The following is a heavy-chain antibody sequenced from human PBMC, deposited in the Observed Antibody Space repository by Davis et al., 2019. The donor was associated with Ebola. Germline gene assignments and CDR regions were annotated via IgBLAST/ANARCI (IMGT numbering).Heavy chain of an antibody. CDR2: FDPEDGET. CDR1: GYTFTSYG. D-gene: IGHD3-10*01. Sequence: ASVKVSCKASGYTFTSYGISWVRQAPGKGLEWMGGFDPEDGETIYAQKFQGRVTMTEDTSTDTAYMELSSLRSEDTAVYYCATEQGSAGITYGMDVWGQGTTVTVSS. V-gene: IGHV1-24*01. J-gene: IGHJ6*02. CDR3: ATEQGSAGITYGMDV.